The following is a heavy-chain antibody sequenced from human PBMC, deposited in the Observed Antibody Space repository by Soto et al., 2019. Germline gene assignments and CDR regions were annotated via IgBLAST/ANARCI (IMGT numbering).Heavy chain of an antibody. CDR3: ARVHDFWSDYYRDY. V-gene: IGHV3-7*01. CDR1: GFTFSNFW. J-gene: IGHJ4*02. D-gene: IGHD3-3*01. CDR2: IKPDGSEK. Sequence: PGGSLRLSCEASGFTFSNFWMSWVRHAPGKGLEWVANIKPDGSEKSYVDSVKGRFTVSRDNAKNSLYLQMNSLRTEDTAVYYCARVHDFWSDYYRDYWGQGTLVTVSS.